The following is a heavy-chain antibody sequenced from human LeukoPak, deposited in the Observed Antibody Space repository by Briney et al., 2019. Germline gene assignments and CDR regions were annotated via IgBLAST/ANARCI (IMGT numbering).Heavy chain of an antibody. J-gene: IGHJ4*02. CDR3: AKGPRPDITVAHTVEK. Sequence: GVSLRLSCAASGLTFSNYAMSWVGQVPGRGLEWVSSISSCGDSTYEADSVKDRFTTSRDNSKNSLYLQMNSVRADDTAVYYCAKGPRPDITVAHTVEKWGQGTLVTVSS. CDR2: ISSCGDST. V-gene: IGHV3-23*01. CDR1: GLTFSNYA. D-gene: IGHD6-19*01.